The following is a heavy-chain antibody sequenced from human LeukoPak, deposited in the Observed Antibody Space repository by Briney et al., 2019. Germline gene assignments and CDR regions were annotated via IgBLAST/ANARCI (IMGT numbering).Heavy chain of an antibody. CDR2: IKEDGSEK. Sequence: GGSLRLSCAASGFTFNNYWMSWVRKAPGKGLNRVANIKEDGSEKYYVDSVKGRFTISRDNAKNSLYLQMNSLRAEDTALYYCAKTLPYVNWFDPWGQGTLVTVSS. D-gene: IGHD2-8*01. CDR3: AKTLPYVNWFDP. J-gene: IGHJ5*02. V-gene: IGHV3-7*01. CDR1: GFTFNNYW.